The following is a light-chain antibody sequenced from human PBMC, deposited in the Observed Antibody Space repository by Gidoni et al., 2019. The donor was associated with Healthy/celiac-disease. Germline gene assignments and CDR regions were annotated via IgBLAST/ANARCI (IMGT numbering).Light chain of an antibody. CDR2: STS. Sequence: VVPQEHSLTVSPGGTATLTCPSSTGAVTSGYYPNWFQQKPGQAHRALIYSTSNKLSWAPARFSGSLLGGKAALALSGVQPEDEAEYYCLLYYGGAYVFGTGTKVTVL. CDR1: TGAVTSGYY. CDR3: LLYYGGAYV. V-gene: IGLV7-43*01. J-gene: IGLJ1*01.